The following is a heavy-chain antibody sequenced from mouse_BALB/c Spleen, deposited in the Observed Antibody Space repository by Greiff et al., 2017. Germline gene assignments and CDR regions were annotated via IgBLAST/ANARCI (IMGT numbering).Heavy chain of an antibody. Sequence: EVKVVESGGGLVQPGGSMKLSCVASGFTFSNYWMNWVRQSPEKGPEWVAEIRLKSNNYATHYAESVKGRFTISRDDSKSSVYLQMNNLRAEDTGIYYCTRLTFAYWGQGTLVTVSA. V-gene: IGHV6-6*02. CDR1: GFTFSNYW. J-gene: IGHJ3*01. CDR3: TRLTFAY. CDR2: IRLKSNNYAT.